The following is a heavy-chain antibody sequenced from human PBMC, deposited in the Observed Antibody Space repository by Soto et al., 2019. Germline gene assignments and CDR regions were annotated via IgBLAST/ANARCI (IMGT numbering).Heavy chain of an antibody. CDR2: IKQDGSEK. CDR1: GFTFSRYW. D-gene: IGHD3-10*01. Sequence: GGSLRLSCAASGFTFSRYWMSWVRQAPGKGLEWVANIKQDGSEKYYVDSVKGRFTISRDNAKNSLYLQMNSLRAEDTAVYYCARDAATYYGSGSYYKVSAWFDPWGQGTLVTVSS. CDR3: ARDAATYYGSGSYYKVSAWFDP. J-gene: IGHJ5*02. V-gene: IGHV3-7*01.